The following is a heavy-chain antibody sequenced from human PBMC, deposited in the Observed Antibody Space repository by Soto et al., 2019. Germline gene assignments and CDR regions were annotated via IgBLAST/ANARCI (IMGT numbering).Heavy chain of an antibody. Sequence: QVPLVQSGAEVKSPGASVKVSCKASGYTFNSYDINWVRQATGQGLEWMGWMNPNTGKIGSAQKFQGRLTMTRNSSISTVYMELSSLRSEDTAVYFCARMNMMISEPQFKWFDPWGQGTLVTVSS. V-gene: IGHV1-8*01. CDR2: MNPNTGKI. D-gene: IGHD3-16*01. CDR3: ARMNMMISEPQFKWFDP. CDR1: GYTFNSYD. J-gene: IGHJ5*02.